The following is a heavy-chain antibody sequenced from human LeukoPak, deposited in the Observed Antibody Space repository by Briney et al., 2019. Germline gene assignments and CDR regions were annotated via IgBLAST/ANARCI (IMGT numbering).Heavy chain of an antibody. CDR3: AGFFYDSSGAAFDI. V-gene: IGHV1-69*05. Sequence: SVKVSCKASVPTFTSYAINWVRQAPGQGLEWMGGFIPIFGSPTYAQNFQGRVTFTTDESTYTAYMELSNLRSDDTAVSYCAGFFYDSSGAAFDIWGQGTMVTVSS. CDR2: FIPIFGSP. J-gene: IGHJ3*02. D-gene: IGHD3-22*01. CDR1: VPTFTSYA.